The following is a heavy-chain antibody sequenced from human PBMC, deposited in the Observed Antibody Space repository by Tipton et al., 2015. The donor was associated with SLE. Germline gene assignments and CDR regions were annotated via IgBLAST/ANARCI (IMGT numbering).Heavy chain of an antibody. J-gene: IGHJ6*02. CDR2: INHSGSA. CDR3: AMTGGYYHYGMDL. Sequence: TLSLTCTVSGFSINTGYYWGWIRQPPGKGLEWIGEINHSGSANYNPSLKSRVTISLDTSQNHLSLKLTSVTAADTAVYYCAMTGGYYHYGMDLWGQGTTVTVSS. V-gene: IGHV4-38-2*02. D-gene: IGHD2-15*01. CDR1: GFSINTGYY.